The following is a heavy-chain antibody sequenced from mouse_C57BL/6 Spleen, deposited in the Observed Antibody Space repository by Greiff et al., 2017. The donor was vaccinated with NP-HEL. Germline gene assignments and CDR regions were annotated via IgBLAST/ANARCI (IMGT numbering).Heavy chain of an antibody. CDR1: GYTFTDYY. V-gene: IGHV1-26*01. D-gene: IGHD1-1*01. J-gene: IGHJ2*01. CDR3: LSTVVADY. Sequence: EVQLQQSGPELVKPGASVKISCKASGYTFTDYYMNWVKQSHGKSLEWIGDINPNNGGTSYNQKFKGKATLTVDKSSSTAYMELRSLTSEDSAVYYCLSTVVADYWGQGTTLTVSS. CDR2: INPNNGGT.